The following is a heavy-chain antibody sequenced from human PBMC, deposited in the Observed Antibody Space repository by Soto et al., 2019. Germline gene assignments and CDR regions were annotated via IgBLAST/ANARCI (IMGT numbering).Heavy chain of an antibody. CDR3: VRALVGYSKVPFDH. CDR1: RFTFSTYT. J-gene: IGHJ4*02. V-gene: IGHV3-21*01. CDR2: IRSNSTYR. D-gene: IGHD5-12*01. Sequence: GGSLRLSCAASRFTFSTYTLAWVRQAPWMRLEWSSSIRSNSTYRVSADSVKGRFIISRDNAELSLYLQMNRLRAEDTAVYYCVRALVGYSKVPFDHWGQGTLVTVSS.